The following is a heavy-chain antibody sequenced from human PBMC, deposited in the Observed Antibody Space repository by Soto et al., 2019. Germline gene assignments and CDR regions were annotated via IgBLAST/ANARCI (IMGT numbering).Heavy chain of an antibody. CDR2: NNTGNGNT. CDR1: GYIFTTSA. V-gene: IGHV1-3*04. CDR3: ARDRATGFGSVVRRNWLDP. D-gene: IGHD2-15*01. J-gene: IGHJ5*02. Sequence: QIQLVQSGAEVKKPGASVRVSCMTSGYIFTTSAMHWVRLAPGQRLEWLGWNNTGNGNTQYSKNFQGRVTITTDTSAKPAYMELSSLRSEDTAVYYCARDRATGFGSVVRRNWLDPWGQGTLVTVSS.